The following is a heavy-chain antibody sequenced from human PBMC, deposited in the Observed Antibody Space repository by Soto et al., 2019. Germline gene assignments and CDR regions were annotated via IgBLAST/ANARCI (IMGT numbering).Heavy chain of an antibody. V-gene: IGHV4-34*01. CDR3: ARGSVLLKYFQH. Sequence: PSETLSLTCAVYGGSFSGYYWSWIRQPPGKGLEWIGEINHSGSTNYNPSLKSRVTISVDTSKNQFSLKLSSVTAADTAVYYCARGSVLLKYFQHWGQGTLVTVSS. CDR1: GGSFSGYY. D-gene: IGHD3-10*01. J-gene: IGHJ1*01. CDR2: INHSGST.